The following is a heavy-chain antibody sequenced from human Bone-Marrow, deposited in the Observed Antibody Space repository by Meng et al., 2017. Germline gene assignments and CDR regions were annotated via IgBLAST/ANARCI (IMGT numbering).Heavy chain of an antibody. CDR1: GGTLSSYA. CDR2: IIPNSGGT. V-gene: IGHV1-2*02. D-gene: IGHD1-1*01. Sequence: QVQLVQSGAEVKKPGSSVKVSCKASGGTLSSYAISWVRQAPGQGLEWMGGIIPNSGGTNYAQKFQGRVTMTRDTSISTAYMELSRLRSDDTAVYYCANWNDGLLNYWGQGTLVTVSS. J-gene: IGHJ4*02. CDR3: ANWNDGLLNY.